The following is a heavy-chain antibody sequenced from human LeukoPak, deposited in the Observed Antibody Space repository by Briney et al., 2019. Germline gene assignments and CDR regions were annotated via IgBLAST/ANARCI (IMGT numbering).Heavy chain of an antibody. Sequence: GGSLRLSCVGSGFTFSSYWMTWVRQAPGKGLEWVSGINWKGDSTGYADSVRGRFTISRDTAKNSLYLQMNSLRAEDTALYYCAKRKGPYASGSYYDSWGQGTLVTVSS. D-gene: IGHD3-10*01. CDR1: GFTFSSYW. V-gene: IGHV3-20*04. CDR3: AKRKGPYASGSYYDS. CDR2: INWKGDST. J-gene: IGHJ4*02.